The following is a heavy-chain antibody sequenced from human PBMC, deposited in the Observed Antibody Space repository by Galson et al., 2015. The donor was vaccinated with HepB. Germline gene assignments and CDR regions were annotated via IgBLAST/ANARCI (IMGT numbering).Heavy chain of an antibody. D-gene: IGHD3-3*01. V-gene: IGHV1-18*01. CDR3: AREGFLGFDY. CDR1: GGTFSSYG. J-gene: IGHJ4*02. CDR2: ITAHNGVT. Sequence: SVKVSCKASGGTFSSYGISWVRQAPGQGLEWVGWITAHNGVTNYAQNLQGRVTVTTDTSTSTAYMELRSLRSDDTAMYYCAREGFLGFDYWGQGTLVTVSS.